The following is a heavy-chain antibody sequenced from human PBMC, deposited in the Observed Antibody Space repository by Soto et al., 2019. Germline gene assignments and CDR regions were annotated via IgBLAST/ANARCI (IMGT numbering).Heavy chain of an antibody. CDR2: ISSSSSYT. J-gene: IGHJ2*01. CDR1: GFTFSDYY. Sequence: QVQLVESGGGLVQPGGSLRLSCAASGFTFSDYYMSWIRQAPGKGLEWVSYISSSSSYTNYADSVKGRFTISRDNAKNSLYLQMNSLRAEDTAVYYCARAVYSSSWPYFDLWGRGTLVTVSS. CDR3: ARAVYSSSWPYFDL. V-gene: IGHV3-11*05. D-gene: IGHD6-13*01.